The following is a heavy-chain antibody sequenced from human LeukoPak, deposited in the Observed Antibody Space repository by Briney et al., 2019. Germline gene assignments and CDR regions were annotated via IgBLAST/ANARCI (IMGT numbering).Heavy chain of an antibody. V-gene: IGHV1-18*01. CDR1: GYTFTGYG. D-gene: IGHD1-26*01. CDR2: ISAYNGNT. Sequence: ASVKVSCKASGYTFTGYGISWVRQAPGQGLEWMGWISAYNGNTNYAQKLQGRVTMTTDTSTSTAYMELSRLRSDDTAVYYCAREYSGSQEFDYWGQGTLVTVSS. J-gene: IGHJ4*02. CDR3: AREYSGSQEFDY.